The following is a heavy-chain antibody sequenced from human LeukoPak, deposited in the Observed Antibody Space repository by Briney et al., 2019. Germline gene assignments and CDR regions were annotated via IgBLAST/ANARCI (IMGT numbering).Heavy chain of an antibody. CDR2: IYHRWNN. CDR1: GGSISSCY. Sequence: PSETLSLTCTVSGGSISSCYWIWLRQPPGKGLEGIGYIYHRWNNKYNPSLKGRVTLPLDTSKNQFSLKLSSVTAADTAVYYCERDGYSGNDGLWGQGSLVTVSS. D-gene: IGHD5-12*01. V-gene: IGHV4-59*01. CDR3: ERDGYSGNDGL. J-gene: IGHJ4*02.